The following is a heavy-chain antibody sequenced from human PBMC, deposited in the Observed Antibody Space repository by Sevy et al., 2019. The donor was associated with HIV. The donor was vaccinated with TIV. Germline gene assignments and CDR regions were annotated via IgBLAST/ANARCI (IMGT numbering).Heavy chain of an antibody. J-gene: IGHJ4*02. CDR2: ISWNSGAI. Sequence: GGSLRLSCAASEFIFDDYAMHWVRQVPGRGLQWVSGISWNSGAIDYADSVKGRLTKSRDNAKNSLYLQMNNLRLEDTALNYCAKDRGYSYSSIDFWGQGTLVTVSS. CDR1: EFIFDDYA. V-gene: IGHV3-9*01. CDR3: AKDRGYSYSSIDF. D-gene: IGHD5-18*01.